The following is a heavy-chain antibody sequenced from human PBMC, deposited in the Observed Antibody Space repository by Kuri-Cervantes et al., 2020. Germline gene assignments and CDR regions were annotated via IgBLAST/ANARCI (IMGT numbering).Heavy chain of an antibody. CDR3: ARWSGTYYDY. J-gene: IGHJ4*02. D-gene: IGHD3-3*01. V-gene: IGHV3-33*01. CDR1: GFTFSTYG. Sequence: GESLKISCAASGFTFSTYGMHWVRQAPGKGLEWVATIWYDGSNKYYSDSVKGRFTISRDNSKNTLSLQMNSLRAEDTAVYYCARWSGTYYDYWGQGTLVTVSS. CDR2: IWYDGSNK.